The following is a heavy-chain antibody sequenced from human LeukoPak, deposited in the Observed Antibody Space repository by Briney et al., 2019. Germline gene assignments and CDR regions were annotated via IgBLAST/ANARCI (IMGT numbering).Heavy chain of an antibody. Sequence: TGGSLRLSCAASGFTFSSYAMSWVRQAPGRGLEWVSALSGSGSSTYYADSVKGRFTISGDNSKNTLYLQMNSLRAEDTAVYYCAKDLDYGFDYWGQGTLVTVSS. CDR3: AKDLDYGFDY. J-gene: IGHJ4*02. D-gene: IGHD4-17*01. CDR2: LSGSGSST. CDR1: GFTFSSYA. V-gene: IGHV3-23*01.